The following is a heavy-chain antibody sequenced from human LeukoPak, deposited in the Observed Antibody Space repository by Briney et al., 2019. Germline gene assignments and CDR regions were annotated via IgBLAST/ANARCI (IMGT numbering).Heavy chain of an antibody. D-gene: IGHD3-3*01. J-gene: IGHJ4*02. CDR3: AKDEERFTIFGVVFDY. CDR2: IRYDGSNK. Sequence: PGGSLRLSCAASGFTFSSYGMHWVRQAPGKGLEWVAFIRYDGSNKYYADSVKGRFTISRDNSKNTLYLQMNSLRAEDTAVYYCAKDEERFTIFGVVFDYWGQGTLVTVSS. V-gene: IGHV3-30*02. CDR1: GFTFSSYG.